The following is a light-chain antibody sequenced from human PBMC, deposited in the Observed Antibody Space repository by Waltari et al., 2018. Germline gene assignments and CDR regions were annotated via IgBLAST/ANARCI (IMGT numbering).Light chain of an antibody. CDR1: QSLLHSSGYTF. J-gene: IGKJ1*01. CDR3: MQARQTPWT. Sequence: DIVMTQSPLPLPVSPGEPASISCRSSQSLLHSSGYTFSELYLQKPGQSPQLLIYLVSNRASGVPDRFSGSGSGTDFTLKISRVEAEDVGVYYCMQARQTPWTFGQGTKVEIK. CDR2: LVS. V-gene: IGKV2-28*01.